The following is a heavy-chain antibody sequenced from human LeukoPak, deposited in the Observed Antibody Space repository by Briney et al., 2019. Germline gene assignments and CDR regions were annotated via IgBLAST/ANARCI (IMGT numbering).Heavy chain of an antibody. D-gene: IGHD6-13*01. Sequence: GGSLRLSCAASGFTFRSYAMSWVRQAPGKGLEWVSAISGSGGSTYYADSVKGRFTISRDNSKNTLYLQMNSLRAEDTAVYYCAREPSTAAGTGRPFDYWGQGTLVTVSS. J-gene: IGHJ4*02. CDR3: AREPSTAAGTGRPFDY. CDR2: ISGSGGST. V-gene: IGHV3-23*01. CDR1: GFTFRSYA.